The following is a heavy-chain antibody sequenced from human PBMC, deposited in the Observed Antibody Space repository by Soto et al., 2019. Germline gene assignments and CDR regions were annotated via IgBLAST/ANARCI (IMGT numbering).Heavy chain of an antibody. CDR2: IYSGGST. V-gene: IGHV3-66*01. D-gene: IGHD3-22*01. CDR1: GFTVSSNY. Sequence: GGSLRLSCAASGFTVSSNYMSWVRQAPGKGLEWVSVIYSGGSTYYADSVKGRFTISRDNSKNTLYLQMNSLRAEDTAVYYCARDLNYDSSGYYYYYGMDVWGQGTTVTVSS. CDR3: ARDLNYDSSGYYYYYGMDV. J-gene: IGHJ6*02.